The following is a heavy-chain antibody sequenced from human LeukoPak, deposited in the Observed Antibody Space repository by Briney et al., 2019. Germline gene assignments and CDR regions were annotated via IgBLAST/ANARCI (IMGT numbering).Heavy chain of an antibody. CDR1: GFTFSNYG. CDR2: ISYDGNNK. CDR3: ARDGVNCSGAGCYSFFAFDI. Sequence: GGSLRLSCAASGFTFSNYGMYWVRQAPGKGLEWVAVISYDGNNKYYVDSVKGRFTISRDNSKNTLYLQMNSLRAEDTAVYYCARDGVNCSGAGCYSFFAFDIWGQGTMVIVSS. J-gene: IGHJ3*02. D-gene: IGHD2-15*01. V-gene: IGHV3-30*03.